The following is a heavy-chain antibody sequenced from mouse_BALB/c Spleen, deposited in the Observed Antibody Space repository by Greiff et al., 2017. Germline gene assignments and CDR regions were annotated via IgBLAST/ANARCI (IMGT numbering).Heavy chain of an antibody. CDR2: IWAGGST. D-gene: IGHD1-1*01. V-gene: IGHV2-9*02. Sequence: VKLMESGPGLVAPSQSLSITCTVSGFSLTSYGVHWVRQPPGKGLEWLGVIWAGGSTNYNSALMSRLSISKDNSKSQVFLKMNSLQTDDTAMYYCAREGNYYGTFAYWGQGTLVTVSA. CDR3: AREGNYYGTFAY. J-gene: IGHJ3*01. CDR1: GFSLTSYG.